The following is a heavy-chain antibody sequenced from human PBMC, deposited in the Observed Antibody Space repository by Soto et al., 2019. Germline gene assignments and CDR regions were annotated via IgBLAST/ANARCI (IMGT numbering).Heavy chain of an antibody. CDR2: ISSSSSYI. D-gene: IGHD2-2*02. V-gene: IGHV3-21*01. CDR1: GFTFSSYS. J-gene: IGHJ4*02. Sequence: GWSLRLSCAASGFTFSSYSMNLVRQAPGKGLEWGSSISSSSSYIYYADSVKGRFTISRDNAKNSVYLQMNSLRAEDTAVYYCARDDCTSTTCYNPFEYWGKGTLVTVSS. CDR3: ARDDCTSTTCYNPFEY.